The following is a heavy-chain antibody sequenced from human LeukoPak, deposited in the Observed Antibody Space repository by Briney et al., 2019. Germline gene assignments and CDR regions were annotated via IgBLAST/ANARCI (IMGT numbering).Heavy chain of an antibody. D-gene: IGHD6-6*01. V-gene: IGHV1-69*13. J-gene: IGHJ6*03. CDR3: ARDWGDSSSLLSHYYYMDV. CDR2: IIPIFGTA. Sequence: ASVKVSCKASGGTFSSYAISWVRQAPGQGLGWMGGIIPIFGTANYAQKFQGRVTITADESTSTAYMELSSLRSEDTAVYYCARDWGDSSSLLSHYYYMDVWGKGTTVTVSS. CDR1: GGTFSSYA.